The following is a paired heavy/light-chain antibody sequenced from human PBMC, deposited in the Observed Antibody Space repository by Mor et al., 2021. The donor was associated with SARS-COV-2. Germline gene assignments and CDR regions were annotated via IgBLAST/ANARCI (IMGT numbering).Light chain of an antibody. Sequence: QSVLTQPPSVSGAPGQRVTISCTGSSSNIGAHYDVHWYQELPGAAPKLLIYGNSNRPSGVPDRFSGSKSGTSASLAITGLQAEDEADYYCQSYDRSLSVSVFGTGTKVTVL. V-gene: IGLV1-40*01. CDR1: SSNIGAHYD. CDR2: GNS. CDR3: QSYDRSLSVSV. J-gene: IGLJ1*01.
Heavy chain of an antibody. V-gene: IGHV4-31*03. D-gene: IGHD6-13*01. CDR3: ARDPEQQLVPPHPNWYFDL. Sequence: QVQLQESGPGLVKPSQTLSLTCTVSGGSISSGGYYWSWIRQHPGKGLEWIGYIHYSGSTYYNPSLESRVTISVDTSKNQFSLKLSSVTAADTAVYYCARDPEQQLVPPHPNWYFDLWGRGTLVIVSS. J-gene: IGHJ2*01. CDR2: IHYSGST. CDR1: GGSISSGGYY.